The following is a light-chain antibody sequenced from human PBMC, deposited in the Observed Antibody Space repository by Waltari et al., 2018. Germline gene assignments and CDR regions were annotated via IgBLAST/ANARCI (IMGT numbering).Light chain of an antibody. CDR2: GVY. J-gene: IGKJ2*01. Sequence: EIVLTQPPGTLSGSPGERGTLACRASQSVSSSNLAWYQQKAGQAPRLLIYGVYNRATGIPDMFSGSGSGTDFTLTISRLEPEDFAVYYCQQYGSSPYTFGQGTKLEI. CDR3: QQYGSSPYT. CDR1: QSVSSSN. V-gene: IGKV3-20*01.